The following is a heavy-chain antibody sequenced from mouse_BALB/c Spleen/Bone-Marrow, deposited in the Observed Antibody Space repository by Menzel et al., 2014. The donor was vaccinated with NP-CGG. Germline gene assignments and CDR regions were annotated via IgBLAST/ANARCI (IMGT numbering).Heavy chain of an antibody. CDR2: INPYNDGT. Sequence: VQLQQSGPELVKPGASVRMSCKASGYTFTSYVMHWVKQKPGQGLEWIGYINPYNDGTKYNEKFKGKATLTSDKSSSTAYMELSSLTSEDSAVYYCARSLYGYDWYFDVWGAGTTVTVSS. D-gene: IGHD2-2*01. V-gene: IGHV1-14*01. CDR1: GYTFTSYV. CDR3: ARSLYGYDWYFDV. J-gene: IGHJ1*01.